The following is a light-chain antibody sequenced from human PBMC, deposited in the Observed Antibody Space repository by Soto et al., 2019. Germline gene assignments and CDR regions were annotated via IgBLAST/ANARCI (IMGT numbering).Light chain of an antibody. CDR3: QHYGTSAL. Sequence: EIVLTQSPGTLSLSPGERATLSCRASQSVSDMYLAWYQQKPGPAPRLLIYASNRATGIPDRFSGSGSGTDFTLTISRLEPEDVAVYYCQHYGTSALFGPGTKVEIK. V-gene: IGKV3-20*01. CDR2: AS. CDR1: QSVSDMY. J-gene: IGKJ3*01.